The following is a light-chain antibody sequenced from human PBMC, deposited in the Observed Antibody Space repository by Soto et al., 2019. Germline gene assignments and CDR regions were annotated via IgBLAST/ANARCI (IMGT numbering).Light chain of an antibody. V-gene: IGKV3-15*01. Sequence: PGERATLSFRASQSVRSNLACYQKKPGQAPRLVIYAASTRATGIPDRFSGSVSGTELTLTISSLQYEDFAVYYCQQYNECPPFTFGQGTRLEIK. CDR3: QQYNECPPFT. CDR2: AAS. J-gene: IGKJ5*01. CDR1: QSVRSN.